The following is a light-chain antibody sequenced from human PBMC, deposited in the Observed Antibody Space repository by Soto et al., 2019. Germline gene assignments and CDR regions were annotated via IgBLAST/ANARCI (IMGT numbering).Light chain of an antibody. V-gene: IGKV1-5*01. Sequence: DILMTQSPSTLSASVGDRVTITCRASQSISSWLAWYQQKPGKAPKLLIYDASSLESGVPSRFSGSGSGTEFTLTISSLQPDDFATYYCQQGRTFGQGTKVEIK. CDR2: DAS. CDR3: QQGRT. CDR1: QSISSW. J-gene: IGKJ1*01.